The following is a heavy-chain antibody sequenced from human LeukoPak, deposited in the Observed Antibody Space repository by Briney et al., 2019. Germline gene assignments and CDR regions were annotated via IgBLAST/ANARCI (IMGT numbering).Heavy chain of an antibody. D-gene: IGHD4/OR15-4a*01. CDR1: GFTFSSYA. CDR2: ISYDGSNK. J-gene: IGHJ4*02. CDR3: AKRCSALDRLYYFDC. Sequence: GGSLRLSCAASGFTFSSYAMHWVRQAPGKGLEWVAVISYDGSNKYYADSVKGRFTISRDNSKNTLYLQMNSLRAEDTAVYYCAKRCSALDRLYYFDCWGQGTLVTVSS. V-gene: IGHV3-30-3*02.